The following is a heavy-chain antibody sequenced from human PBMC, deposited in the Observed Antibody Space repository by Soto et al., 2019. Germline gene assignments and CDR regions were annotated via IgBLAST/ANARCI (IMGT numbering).Heavy chain of an antibody. CDR1: GGSFSSYY. V-gene: IGHV4-34*01. Sequence: SETLSLTCAVYGGSFSSYYWSWIRQSPGKGLEWIGEINHSGSPIYNPSLKSRISISVDTSKKQFYLKLSSVTAADTAVYYCLGWLNENWVAPWGQGTLVTVSS. J-gene: IGHJ5*02. D-gene: IGHD6-19*01. CDR2: INHSGSP. CDR3: LGWLNENWVAP.